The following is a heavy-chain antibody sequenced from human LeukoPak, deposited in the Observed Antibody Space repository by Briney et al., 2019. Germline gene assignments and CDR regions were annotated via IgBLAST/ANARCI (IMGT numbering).Heavy chain of an antibody. CDR2: IYYSGST. V-gene: IGHV4-59*08. D-gene: IGHD3-10*01. Sequence: SETLSLTCTVSGGSISSYYWSWIRQPPGKGLEWIGYIYYSGSTNYSPSLKSRVTISVDTSKNQFSLKLSSVTAADTAVYYCARRGSDWYFDLWGRGTLVTVSS. CDR1: GGSISSYY. J-gene: IGHJ2*01. CDR3: ARRGSDWYFDL.